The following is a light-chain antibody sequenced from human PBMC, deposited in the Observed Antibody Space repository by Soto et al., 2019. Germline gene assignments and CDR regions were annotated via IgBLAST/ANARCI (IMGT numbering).Light chain of an antibody. Sequence: QSALTQPASVSGSPGQSITISCTGTNNDVGSYNLVSWYQQDPGKAPKLMIYEGSKRPSGISNRFSGSKSGNTASLTISGLQAEDEADYYCCSYAGSDSVVFGGGTKLTVL. CDR3: CSYAGSDSVV. CDR2: EGS. J-gene: IGLJ2*01. V-gene: IGLV2-23*01. CDR1: NNDVGSYNL.